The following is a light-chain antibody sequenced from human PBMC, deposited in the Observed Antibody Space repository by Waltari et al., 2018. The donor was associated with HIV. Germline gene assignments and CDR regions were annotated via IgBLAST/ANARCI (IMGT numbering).Light chain of an antibody. CDR1: NNIITY. V-gene: IGKV1-39*01. CDR3: QQSYRSLT. J-gene: IGKJ3*01. Sequence: DIQMTQSPSSLSASLVDRIVITCRASNNIITYGNWYQQKPGRALDLLIYAASTLRSGVPSRFSGSGSGTDFTLTISSLQPDDFATYYCQQSYRSLTFGPGTKVDV. CDR2: AAS.